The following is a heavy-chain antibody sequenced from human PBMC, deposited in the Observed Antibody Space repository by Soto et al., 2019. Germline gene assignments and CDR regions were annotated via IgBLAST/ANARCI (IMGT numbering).Heavy chain of an antibody. CDR3: AREGGGYRFDR. CDR2: IYYSGST. D-gene: IGHD3-16*02. J-gene: IGHJ4*02. Sequence: PSETLSLTCTVSGGSISSSYWSWIRQPPGKGLEWIGYIYYSGSTNYNPSLKSRVTISVDTSTNQFSLKLSSVNAADTAVYYCAREGGGYRFDRWGQGTLVTVSS. CDR1: GGSISSSY. V-gene: IGHV4-59*01.